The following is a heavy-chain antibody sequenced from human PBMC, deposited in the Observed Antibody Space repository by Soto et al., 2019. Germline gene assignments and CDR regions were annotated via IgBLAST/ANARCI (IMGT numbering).Heavy chain of an antibody. J-gene: IGHJ4*02. CDR3: AKFFVETGSNSGWPWSFHY. V-gene: IGHV3-23*01. D-gene: IGHD6-25*01. Sequence: EVRLLESGGGLVQPGRSLRLSCAASGFTFSNYAMSWVRQAPGQGLDWVSAISGSGGTTYYADSVKGRFTISRDNSKNTLFLQRNSLRAEDAAVYYCAKFFVETGSNSGWPWSFHYWGQGTLVTVSS. CDR2: ISGSGGTT. CDR1: GFTFSNYA.